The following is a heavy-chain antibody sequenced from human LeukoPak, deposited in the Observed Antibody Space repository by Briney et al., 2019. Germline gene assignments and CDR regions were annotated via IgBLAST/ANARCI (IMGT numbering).Heavy chain of an antibody. V-gene: IGHV3-21*01. CDR1: GFTFSTYS. CDR3: ARNTWFDP. CDR2: ISSSGTYI. Sequence: PGGSLRLSCAASGFTFSTYSMNWVRQARGKGLEWVSSISSSGTYIYYADSLKGRLTISRDNAKNSLYLQMNSLRAEDTAVYYCARNTWFDPWGQGTLVTVSS. J-gene: IGHJ5*02.